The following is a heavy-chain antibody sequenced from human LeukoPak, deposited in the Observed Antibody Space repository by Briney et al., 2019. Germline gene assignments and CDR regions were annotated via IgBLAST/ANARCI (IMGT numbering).Heavy chain of an antibody. D-gene: IGHD3-22*01. CDR3: ARGIGTSYDSSRDAFDM. V-gene: IGHV4-61*02. Sequence: PSETLSLTCTVSAGSISSGDYYWSWIRQPAGKGQEWIGRICSPGTNYNYNPSLKSRVTISIDTSKNQFSLKLTSVTAADTAVYYCARGIGTSYDSSRDAFDMWGQGTMVAVSS. CDR2: ICSPGTN. CDR1: AGSISSGDYY. J-gene: IGHJ3*02.